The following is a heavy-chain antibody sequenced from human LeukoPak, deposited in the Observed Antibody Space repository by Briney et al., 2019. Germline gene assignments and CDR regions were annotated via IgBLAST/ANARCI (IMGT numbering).Heavy chain of an antibody. Sequence: SETLSLTCAVYGGSFSTYYWNWIRQPPGKGLEWIGEINHSGSTNYNPSLKSRVTISVDTSKNQFSLKLSSVTAADTAVYYCARPRGIAVAGSQWFDPWGQGTLVTVSS. CDR2: INHSGST. CDR3: ARPRGIAVAGSQWFDP. J-gene: IGHJ5*02. CDR1: GGSFSTYY. V-gene: IGHV4-34*01. D-gene: IGHD6-19*01.